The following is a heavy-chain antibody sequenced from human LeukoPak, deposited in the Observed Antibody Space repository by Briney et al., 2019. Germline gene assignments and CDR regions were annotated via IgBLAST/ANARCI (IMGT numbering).Heavy chain of an antibody. D-gene: IGHD5-18*01. V-gene: IGHV1-18*01. CDR2: ITAGNGNT. CDR3: ARDLARGYSYGYNAFDI. J-gene: IGHJ3*02. Sequence: ASVKVCCKASGYSFTRYGIGWVRQAPRQGLEWMGWITAGNGNTNFAQMVQGRVTMTTDTSTSAAYMELRSLRSDDTAVYFCARDLARGYSYGYNAFDIWGQGTMVTVSS. CDR1: GYSFTRYG.